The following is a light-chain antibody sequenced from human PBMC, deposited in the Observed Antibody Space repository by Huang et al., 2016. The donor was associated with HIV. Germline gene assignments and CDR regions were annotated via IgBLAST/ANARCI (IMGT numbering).Light chain of an antibody. J-gene: IGKJ2*01. CDR1: QSVGSSD. CDR2: GAS. V-gene: IGKV3-20*01. Sequence: EIVLTQSPGTLSLSPGERATLSCRASQSVGSSDLAGYQQKPGQAPRLLIYGASSRATGIPDRFSGSGSGADFTLTISRLEPEDFAVYYCQQYGSSPPYTFGQGTKLEIK. CDR3: QQYGSSPPYT.